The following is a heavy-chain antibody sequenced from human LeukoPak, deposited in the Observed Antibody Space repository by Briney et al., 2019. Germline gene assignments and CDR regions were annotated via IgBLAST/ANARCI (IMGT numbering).Heavy chain of an antibody. CDR1: GYTFTSYY. V-gene: IGHV1-46*01. CDR2: INPSGGST. CDR3: ARGPRPDSSGWYTGGAFDI. D-gene: IGHD6-19*01. Sequence: GASVKVSCKASGYTFTSYYMHWVRQAPGQGLEWMGIINPSGGSTSYAQKFQGRVTITRDTSTSTVYMELSSLRSEDTAVYYCARGPRPDSSGWYTGGAFDIWGQGTMVTVSS. J-gene: IGHJ3*02.